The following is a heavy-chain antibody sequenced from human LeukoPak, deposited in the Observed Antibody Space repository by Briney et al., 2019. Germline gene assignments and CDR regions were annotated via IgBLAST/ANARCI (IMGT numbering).Heavy chain of an antibody. V-gene: IGHV3-23*01. D-gene: IGHD5-18*01. J-gene: IGHJ4*02. Sequence: TGGSLRLSCAASGFTFSSYAMSWVRQAPGKGLEWVSAISGSGGSTYYADSVKGRFTISRDNSKNTLYLQMNSLRAEDTAVYYCTSRAGPVDTTVPLTGFGYWGQGTLVTVSS. CDR3: TSRAGPVDTTVPLTGFGY. CDR1: GFTFSSYA. CDR2: ISGSGGST.